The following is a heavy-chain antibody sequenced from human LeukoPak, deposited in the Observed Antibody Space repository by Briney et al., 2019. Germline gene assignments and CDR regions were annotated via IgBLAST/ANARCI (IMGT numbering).Heavy chain of an antibody. D-gene: IGHD3-22*01. V-gene: IGHV3-11*01. CDR2: ISSSGSTI. CDR3: ARDLYYDSSGYTGY. Sequence: GGSLRLSCAASGFTVSSNYMSWIRQAPGKGLEWVSYISSSGSTIYYADSVKGRFTISRDNAKNSLYLQMNSLRAEDTAVYYCARDLYYDSSGYTGYWGQGTLVTVSS. J-gene: IGHJ4*02. CDR1: GFTVSSNY.